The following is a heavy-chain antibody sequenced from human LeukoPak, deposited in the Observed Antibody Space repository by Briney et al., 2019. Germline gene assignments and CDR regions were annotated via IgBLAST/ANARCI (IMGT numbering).Heavy chain of an antibody. D-gene: IGHD6-13*01. CDR3: AKGSSSYYFAFDI. V-gene: IGHV3-23*01. CDR1: GFTFSNYA. Sequence: GGSLRLFCAASGFTFSNYAMSWVRQAPGKGLEWVSGISGSGGSTYYADSVKGRFTISRDNSKNTLYLQMNSLRAEDTAVYYCAKGSSSYYFAFDIWGQGTMVTVSS. J-gene: IGHJ3*02. CDR2: ISGSGGST.